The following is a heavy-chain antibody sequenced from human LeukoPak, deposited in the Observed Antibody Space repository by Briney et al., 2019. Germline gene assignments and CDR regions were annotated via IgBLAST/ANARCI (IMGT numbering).Heavy chain of an antibody. Sequence: SETLSLTCIVSGGSISSYYWSWIRQPAGKGLAWIGRIYTSGSTNYNPSLKSRVTMSVDTSKNQFSLKLSSVTAADTAVYYCASVSSSWYYFDYWGQGTLVTVSS. D-gene: IGHD6-13*01. V-gene: IGHV4-4*07. J-gene: IGHJ4*02. CDR2: IYTSGST. CDR3: ASVSSSWYYFDY. CDR1: GGSISSYY.